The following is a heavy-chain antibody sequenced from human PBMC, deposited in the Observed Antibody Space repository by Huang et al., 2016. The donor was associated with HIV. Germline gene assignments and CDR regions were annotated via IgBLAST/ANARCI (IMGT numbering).Heavy chain of an antibody. J-gene: IGHJ5*02. D-gene: IGHD1-1*01. CDR2: ISPISGTP. Sequence: QVQLVQSGAEVKKPGSSVRVSCEASGGTFSSYAVNWVRQAPGQGLEWSGGISPISGTPNYAEKVQGRVTITADESTSTAYMELSSLRSDDTAVYYCARDRKYDNAWYWFDPWGQGTLVTVSS. CDR1: GGTFSSYA. V-gene: IGHV1-69*01. CDR3: ARDRKYDNAWYWFDP.